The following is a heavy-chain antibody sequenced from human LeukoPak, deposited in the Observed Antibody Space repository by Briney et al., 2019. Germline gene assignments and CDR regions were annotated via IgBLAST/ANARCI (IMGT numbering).Heavy chain of an antibody. CDR3: AKGGKWDVTPFDY. CDR1: GFTFTSYS. CDR2: ISGGGGST. J-gene: IGHJ4*02. Sequence: GGSLRLSCAASGFTFTSYSMNWVRQAPGKGLEWVSTISGGGGSTYYADSVKGRFTISRDNSKNTLYLQVNSLRAEDTAVYYCAKGGKWDVTPFDYWGQGTLVTVAS. D-gene: IGHD1-26*01. V-gene: IGHV3-23*01.